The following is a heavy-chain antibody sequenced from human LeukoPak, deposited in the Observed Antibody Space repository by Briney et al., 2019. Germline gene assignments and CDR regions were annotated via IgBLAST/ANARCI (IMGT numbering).Heavy chain of an antibody. CDR2: IYYSGST. CDR1: GGSISSYY. CDR3: ARDYYYDSSGYSDAFDI. Sequence: SVTLSLTCTVSGGSISSYYWSWIRQPPGKGLEWIGYIYYSGSTNYNPSLKSRVTISVDTSKNQFSLKLSSVTAADTAVYYCARDYYYDSSGYSDAFDIWGQGTMVTVSS. V-gene: IGHV4-59*01. D-gene: IGHD3-22*01. J-gene: IGHJ3*02.